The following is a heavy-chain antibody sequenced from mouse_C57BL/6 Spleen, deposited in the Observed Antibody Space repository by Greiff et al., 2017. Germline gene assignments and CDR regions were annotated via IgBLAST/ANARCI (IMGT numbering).Heavy chain of an antibody. V-gene: IGHV1-81*01. CDR1: GYTFTSYG. CDR3: ARGGDYYYGSSYAMDY. D-gene: IGHD1-1*01. CDR2: IYPRSGNT. J-gene: IGHJ4*01. Sequence: VQLQQSGAELARPGASVKLSCKASGYTFTSYGIRWVKQRPGQGLEWIGEIYPRSGNTYYNEKFKGKATLTADKSSSTAYMELRSLTSEDSAVYFCARGGDYYYGSSYAMDYWGQGTSVTVSS.